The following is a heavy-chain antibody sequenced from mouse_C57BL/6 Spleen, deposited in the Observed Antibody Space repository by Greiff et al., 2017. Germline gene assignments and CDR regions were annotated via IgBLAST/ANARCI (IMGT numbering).Heavy chain of an antibody. V-gene: IGHV1-69*01. J-gene: IGHJ3*01. CDR3: AIGGNYDYDKGFAY. CDR2: IDPSDSYT. CDR1: GYTFTSYW. Sequence: QVQLQQPGAELVMPGASVKLSCKASGYTFTSYWMHWVKQRPGQGLEWIGEIDPSDSYTNYNQKFKGKSTLTVDKSSSTAYMQLSSLTSEDSAVYYCAIGGNYDYDKGFAYWGQGTLVTVSA. D-gene: IGHD2-4*01.